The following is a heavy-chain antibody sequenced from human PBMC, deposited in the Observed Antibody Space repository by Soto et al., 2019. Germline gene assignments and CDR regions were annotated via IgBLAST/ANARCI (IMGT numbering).Heavy chain of an antibody. J-gene: IGHJ4*02. V-gene: IGHV3-30-3*01. CDR3: ARGEYSSSSGHFDY. Sequence: QVQLVESGGGVVQPGRSLRLSCAASGFTFSSYAMHWVRQAPGKGLEWVAVISYDGSNKYYADSVKGRLTISRDNSKNTLYLQMNSLRAEDTAVYYCARGEYSSSSGHFDYWGQGTLVTVSS. CDR1: GFTFSSYA. CDR2: ISYDGSNK. D-gene: IGHD6-6*01.